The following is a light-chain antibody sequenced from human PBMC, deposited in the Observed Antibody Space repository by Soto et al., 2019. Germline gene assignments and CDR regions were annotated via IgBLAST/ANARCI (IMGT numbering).Light chain of an antibody. V-gene: IGKV3-20*01. J-gene: IGKJ1*01. CDR3: QQYGGSPQT. Sequence: EIVLTQSPGTLSLSPGERATLSCRASQSVSNYLAWYQQKPGQAPRLLIYGASTRATVIPDRFSGSGSGTDSTLTITRVEPEDLAVYCCQQYGGSPQTFGQGTNVEIK. CDR1: QSVSNY. CDR2: GAS.